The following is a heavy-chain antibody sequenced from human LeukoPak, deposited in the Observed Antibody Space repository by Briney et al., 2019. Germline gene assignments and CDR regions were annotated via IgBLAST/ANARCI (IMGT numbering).Heavy chain of an antibody. D-gene: IGHD1-1*01. V-gene: IGHV4-34*01. J-gene: IGHJ4*02. CDR2: INHSGST. CDR1: GGSFSGYY. CDR3: AGYSLNYYFDY. Sequence: SETLSLTCAAYGGSFSGYYWSWIRQPPGKGLEWIGEINHSGSTNYNPSLKSRVTISVDTSKNQFSLKLNSVTAADTAVYYCAGYSLNYYFDYWGQGTLVTVSS.